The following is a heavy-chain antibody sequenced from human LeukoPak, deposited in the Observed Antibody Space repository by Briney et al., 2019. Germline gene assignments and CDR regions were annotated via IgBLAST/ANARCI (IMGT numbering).Heavy chain of an antibody. CDR2: FYYSGTT. J-gene: IGHJ4*02. V-gene: IGHV4-39*01. CDR1: GGSISTGGYF. CDR3: TSSGTQLWPGIYYFDY. D-gene: IGHD5-18*01. Sequence: SETLSLTCTVSGGSISTGGYFWGWIRQPPGKGLEWIGSFYYSGTTHYNPSLKSRITISEDTSKNQISLNLNSVTAADTAVYYCTSSGTQLWPGIYYFDYWGQGILVTVSS.